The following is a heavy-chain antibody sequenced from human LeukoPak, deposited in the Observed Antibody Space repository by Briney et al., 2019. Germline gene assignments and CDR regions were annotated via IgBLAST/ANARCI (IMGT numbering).Heavy chain of an antibody. CDR2: ISGSGGDT. D-gene: IGHD3-10*01. V-gene: IGHV3-23*01. CDR3: AKGRSGTYYLHDY. CDR1: GFTFSNYA. J-gene: IGHJ4*02. Sequence: PGGSLRLSCAASGFTFSNYAISWVRQAPGKGLEWVSSISGSGGDTYYADSMEGRFSISRDNSKNTLYLQITSLRAEDTAVYYCAKGRSGTYYLHDYWGQGALVTVSS.